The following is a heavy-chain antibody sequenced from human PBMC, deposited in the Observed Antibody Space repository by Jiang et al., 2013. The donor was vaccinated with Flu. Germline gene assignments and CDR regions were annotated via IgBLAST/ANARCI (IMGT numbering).Heavy chain of an antibody. J-gene: IGHJ5*02. CDR1: GYSFTSYW. CDR2: IYPGDSDT. V-gene: IGHV5-51*01. CDR3: ATWGEDCGGDCLYNWFDP. D-gene: IGHD2-21*02. Sequence: GAEVKKPGESLKISCKGSGYSFTSYWIGWVRQMPGKGLEWMGIIYPGDSDTRYSPSFQGQVTISADKSISTAYLQWSSLKASDTAMYYCATWGEDCGGDCLYNWFDPWGQGTLVTVSS.